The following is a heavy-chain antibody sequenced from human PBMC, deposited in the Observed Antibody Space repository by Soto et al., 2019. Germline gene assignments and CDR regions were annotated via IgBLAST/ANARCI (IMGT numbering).Heavy chain of an antibody. Sequence: QVQLQESGPGLVKPSGTLSLTCAVSGGSISSNSWWSWVRQPPGKGLEWIGEIYHSGISSYNPSLKCRVTMSVDKSQNQFSLNLSSVTAADTAVYYCARSAYYDSRYFNLWGRGTLVIVSS. V-gene: IGHV4-4*02. CDR2: IYHSGIS. CDR1: GGSISSNSW. J-gene: IGHJ2*01. D-gene: IGHD3-3*01. CDR3: ARSAYYDSRYFNL.